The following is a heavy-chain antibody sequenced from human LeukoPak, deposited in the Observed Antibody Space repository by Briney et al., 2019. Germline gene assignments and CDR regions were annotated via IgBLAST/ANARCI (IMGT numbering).Heavy chain of an antibody. CDR2: ISGGGDNT. J-gene: IGHJ1*01. V-gene: IGHV3-23*01. CDR3: AKPVDGASVQRYFQH. D-gene: IGHD1-1*01. CDR1: GFTFGSHE. Sequence: GGSLRLSCAASGFTFGSHEMNWVRQAPGKGLEWVSAISGGGDNTYYADSARGRFTISRDNSKNTLFLQMNSLRAEDTAIYYCAKPVDGASVQRYFQHWGQGTLVTVSS.